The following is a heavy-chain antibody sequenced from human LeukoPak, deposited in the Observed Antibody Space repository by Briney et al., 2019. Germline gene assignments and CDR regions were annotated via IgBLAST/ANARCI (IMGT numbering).Heavy chain of an antibody. Sequence: ASVKVSCKASGYTFTSYDINWVRQATGQGLEWMGWMNPNSGNTGYAQKFQGRVTMTRNTSISTAYMELSSLRSEDTAVYYCARDSYYYDSSGYYFGFDPWGQGTLVTVSS. D-gene: IGHD3-22*01. V-gene: IGHV1-8*01. CDR2: MNPNSGNT. CDR3: ARDSYYYDSSGYYFGFDP. J-gene: IGHJ5*02. CDR1: GYTFTSYD.